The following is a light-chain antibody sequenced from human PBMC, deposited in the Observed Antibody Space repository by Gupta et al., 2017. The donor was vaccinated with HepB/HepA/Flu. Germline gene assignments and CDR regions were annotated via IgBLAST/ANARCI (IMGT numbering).Light chain of an antibody. V-gene: IGKV1-39*01. J-gene: IGKJ1*01. Sequence: DIEMTQSPSSLSASLGDRVTITCRASQSIDIYLNWYQQKPGKAPKLLIYATSSLQSGVTSRFSGSGSGTDFTLTISNLQPEDFATYYCQQSDSTPRTFGQGTKVEIK. CDR1: QSIDIY. CDR2: ATS. CDR3: QQSDSTPRT.